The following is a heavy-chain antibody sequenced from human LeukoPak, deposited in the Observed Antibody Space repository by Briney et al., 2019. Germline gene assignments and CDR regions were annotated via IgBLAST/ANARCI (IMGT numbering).Heavy chain of an antibody. CDR2: INHSGST. J-gene: IGHJ4*02. Sequence: SETLSLTCAVYGGSFSGYYWSWIRQPPGKGLEWIGEINHSGSTNYNPSLKSRVTISVDTSKNQFSLKLSSVTAADTAVYYCAKKGGYCSSTSCYMVGNYFDYWGQGTLVTVSS. D-gene: IGHD2-2*03. V-gene: IGHV4-34*01. CDR1: GGSFSGYY. CDR3: AKKGGYCSSTSCYMVGNYFDY.